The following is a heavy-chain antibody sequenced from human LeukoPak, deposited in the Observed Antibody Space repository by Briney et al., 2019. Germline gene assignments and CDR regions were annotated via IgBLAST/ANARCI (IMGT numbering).Heavy chain of an antibody. J-gene: IGHJ4*02. CDR2: MSPNSGDT. CDR1: GYTFTSYD. CDR3: ARGPPNWGYDY. Sequence: ASVKVSCKASGYTFTSYDFNWVRQATGQRPEWRGWMSPNSGDTGHAQKFQDRDKMTRNTSISTAYMELSSLRSDDTAVYYCARGPPNWGYDYWGPGTLVTVSS. D-gene: IGHD7-27*01. V-gene: IGHV1-8*01.